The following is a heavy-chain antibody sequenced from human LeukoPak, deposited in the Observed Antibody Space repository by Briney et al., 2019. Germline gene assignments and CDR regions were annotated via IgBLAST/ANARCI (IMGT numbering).Heavy chain of an antibody. CDR1: GFTFDDYA. D-gene: IGHD5-18*01. J-gene: IGHJ4*02. V-gene: IGHV3-21*01. CDR3: ARDQDSYRIDY. Sequence: GGSLRLSCAASGFTFDDYAMHWVRQAPGKGLEWVSSIGGSSTSLYYADSVKGRFTISRDNAKNSLYLQMNSLRAEDTAVYYCARDQDSYRIDYWGQGTLVTVSS. CDR2: IGGSSTSL.